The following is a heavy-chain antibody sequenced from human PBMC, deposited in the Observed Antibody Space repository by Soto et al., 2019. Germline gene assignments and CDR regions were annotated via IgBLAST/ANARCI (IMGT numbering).Heavy chain of an antibody. V-gene: IGHV4-30-2*01. CDR3: ARIHWAQSSLDY. J-gene: IGHJ4*02. CDR2: VTHSGTA. D-gene: IGHD6-19*01. CDR1: GGSIDSGAFS. Sequence: SETLSLTCAVSGGSIDSGAFSLSWIRQPPGKGLEWIGCVTHSGTAYSIPSLNGRLTLSVDSSQTQFSLKLTSVTAADSAFYYCARIHWAQSSLDYWGRGILVTVSS.